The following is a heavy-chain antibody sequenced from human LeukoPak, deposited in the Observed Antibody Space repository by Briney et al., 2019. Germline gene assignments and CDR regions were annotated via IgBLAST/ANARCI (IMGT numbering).Heavy chain of an antibody. CDR2: IKQDGSET. CDR3: ARQRGSGCLDY. J-gene: IGHJ4*02. V-gene: IGHV3-7*01. CDR1: RFTLSNYW. D-gene: IGHD6-19*01. Sequence: AGGSLRLSCAASRFTLSNYWMSWVRQAPGKGLEWVANIKQDGSETYYVDSVKGRFTISRDNAKNSLSLQMNSLRAEDTAVYYCARQRGSGCLDYWGQGTLVTFSS.